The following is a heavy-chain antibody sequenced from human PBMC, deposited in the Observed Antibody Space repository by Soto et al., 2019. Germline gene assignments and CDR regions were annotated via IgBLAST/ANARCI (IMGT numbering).Heavy chain of an antibody. D-gene: IGHD5-12*01. J-gene: IGHJ4*02. CDR3: ANGYVQLLSTFHYFDS. Sequence: SGPTLVNPTQTLTLTCNFSGFSLNGNGVGVGWIRQPPGKAPEWLALIYWAGDLRYSPALKSRLTITQDPSKDQVVLTMTNMDPTDSGTYYCANGYVQLLSTFHYFDSWGQGTRVTVSS. CDR1: GFSLNGNGVG. CDR2: IYWAGDL. V-gene: IGHV2-5*02.